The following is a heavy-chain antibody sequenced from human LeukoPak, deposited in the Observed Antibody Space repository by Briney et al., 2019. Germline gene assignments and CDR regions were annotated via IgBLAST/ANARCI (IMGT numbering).Heavy chain of an antibody. CDR3: ESRNFGVVTD. CDR2: IYYSGST. V-gene: IGHV4-39*06. Sequence: SETLSLTCTVSGGSISSSSYYWGWLRQPPGKGLEWIGSIYYSGSTYYNPSLKSRVTISIDTSKNQFPLKLSSVTAADTVVYYCESRNFGVVTDWGQGTLVTVSS. D-gene: IGHD3-3*01. J-gene: IGHJ4*02. CDR1: GGSISSSSYY.